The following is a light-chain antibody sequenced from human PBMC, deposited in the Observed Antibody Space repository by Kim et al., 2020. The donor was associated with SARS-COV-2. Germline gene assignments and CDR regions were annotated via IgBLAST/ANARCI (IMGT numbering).Light chain of an antibody. CDR3: QQYNNWPRGT. Sequence: VSTGERATLSCRARQDVSTNLAWYQQKPGQAPRLLIYGASTRATGIPGRFSGSGSGTEFTLTINTLQSEDFAVYYCQQYNNWPRGTFGQGTKLEI. CDR1: QDVSTN. CDR2: GAS. J-gene: IGKJ2*01. V-gene: IGKV3-15*01.